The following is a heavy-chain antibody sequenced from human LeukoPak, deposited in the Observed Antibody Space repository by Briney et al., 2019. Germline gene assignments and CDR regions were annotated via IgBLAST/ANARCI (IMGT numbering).Heavy chain of an antibody. CDR3: ASDYFDRTGYYGFIY. Sequence: SETLSLTCTVSGGSITDYHWIWIRQPAGKGLEWVGRLYTSGSTNYNPSLKSRVSMSVDTSKKQFSLRLSSVTAADTAIYYCASDYFDRTGYYGFIYWGQGSLVTISS. D-gene: IGHD3-22*01. CDR2: LYTSGST. V-gene: IGHV4-4*07. CDR1: GGSITDYH. J-gene: IGHJ4*02.